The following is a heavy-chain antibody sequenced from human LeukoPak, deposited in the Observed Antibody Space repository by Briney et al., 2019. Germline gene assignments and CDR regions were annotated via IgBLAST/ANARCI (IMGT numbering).Heavy chain of an antibody. V-gene: IGHV3-23*01. J-gene: IGHJ4*02. CDR1: GFTFSSYA. CDR3: AKDHTYYYDSSGCY. CDR2: ISCIGGST. Sequence: GGSLRLSCAASGFTFSSYAMSWVRQAPGKGLEWVSAISCIGGSTYYADSVKGRFTISRDNSKNTMYLQMNSLRAEDTAVYYCAKDHTYYYDSSGCYWGQGTLVTVSS. D-gene: IGHD3-22*01.